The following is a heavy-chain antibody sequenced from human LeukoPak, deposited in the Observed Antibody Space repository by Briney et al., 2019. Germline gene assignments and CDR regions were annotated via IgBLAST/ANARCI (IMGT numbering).Heavy chain of an antibody. CDR1: GFTFSSYG. V-gene: IGHV3-30*18. D-gene: IGHD3-16*02. CDR3: AKDLLYSDVWGSYRPNPLDY. J-gene: IGHJ4*02. Sequence: GGSLRLSCAASGFTFSSYGTHWVRQAPGKGLEWVAVISYDGSNKYYADSVKGRFTISRDNSKNTLYLQMNSLRAEDTAVYYCAKDLLYSDVWGSYRPNPLDYWGQGTLVTVSS. CDR2: ISYDGSNK.